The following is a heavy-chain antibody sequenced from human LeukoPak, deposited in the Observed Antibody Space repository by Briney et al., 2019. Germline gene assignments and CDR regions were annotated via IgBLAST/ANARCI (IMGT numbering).Heavy chain of an antibody. D-gene: IGHD4-11*01. CDR2: VSFSGCP. Sequence: SETLSLTCIVSGGPIRGTSYYWGWIRQSPGKGLEWIGSVSFSGCPYYNPSLKTRVAISIDTSKNLFSLELTSVTAADTAVYYCARPLTGYSNTFVYWGQGTMVTVSS. J-gene: IGHJ4*02. V-gene: IGHV4-39*01. CDR3: ARPLTGYSNTFVY. CDR1: GGPIRGTSYY.